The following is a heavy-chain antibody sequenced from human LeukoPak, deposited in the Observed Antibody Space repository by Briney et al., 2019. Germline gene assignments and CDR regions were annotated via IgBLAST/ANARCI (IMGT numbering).Heavy chain of an antibody. D-gene: IGHD3-10*01. Sequence: SQTLSLTCTVSGDSINSSAYYWTWIRQHPGTGLEWIGYIFYTGTTYYNPSLKSRVAISADTSRNQFSLNLTSVTAADTAVYYCARGRGCSTMACYPDYWGQGTLVTVSS. V-gene: IGHV4-31*03. CDR1: GDSINSSAYY. CDR2: IFYTGTT. J-gene: IGHJ4*02. CDR3: ARGRGCSTMACYPDY.